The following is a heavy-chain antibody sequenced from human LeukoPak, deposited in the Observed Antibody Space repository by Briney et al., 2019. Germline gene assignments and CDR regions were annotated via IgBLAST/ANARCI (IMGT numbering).Heavy chain of an antibody. Sequence: PGGSLRLSCAASGFTFSDYNMHWVRQAPGKGLGWVAVISYDGSNKYYADSVKGRFTISRDNSKNTLYLQMNSLRAEDTAVYYCASAYLVPADIYYMDVWGKGTTVTVSS. CDR3: ASAYLVPADIYYMDV. J-gene: IGHJ6*03. V-gene: IGHV3-30-3*01. CDR2: ISYDGSNK. D-gene: IGHD2-2*01. CDR1: GFTFSDYN.